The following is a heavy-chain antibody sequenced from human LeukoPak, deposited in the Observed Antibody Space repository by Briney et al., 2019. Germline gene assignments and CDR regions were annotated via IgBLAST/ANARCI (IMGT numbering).Heavy chain of an antibody. Sequence: GGSLRLSCAASGFTFNRNAISWVRQAPGKGLKWVSTIGGSGDKTFYADSVKGRFAIPRDNSKNMLHLQMSSLTGEDTALYYCVRRGDASSGWGDHDYWGQGALVTVSS. CDR1: GFTFNRNA. D-gene: IGHD6-19*01. V-gene: IGHV3-23*01. J-gene: IGHJ4*02. CDR3: VRRGDASSGWGDHDY. CDR2: IGGSGDKT.